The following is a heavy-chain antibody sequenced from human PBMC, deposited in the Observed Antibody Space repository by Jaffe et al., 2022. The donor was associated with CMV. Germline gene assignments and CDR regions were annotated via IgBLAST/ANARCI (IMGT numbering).Heavy chain of an antibody. CDR3: ARDGLGDSSSWYNDY. V-gene: IGHV3-7*03. CDR2: IKQDGSEK. D-gene: IGHD6-13*01. Sequence: EVQLVESGGGLVQPGGSLRLSCAASGFTFSSYWMSWVRQAPGKGLEWVANIKQDGSEKYYVDSVKGRFTISRDNAKNSLYLQMNSLRAEDTAVYYCARDGLGDSSSWYNDYWGQGTLVTVSS. J-gene: IGHJ4*02. CDR1: GFTFSSYW.